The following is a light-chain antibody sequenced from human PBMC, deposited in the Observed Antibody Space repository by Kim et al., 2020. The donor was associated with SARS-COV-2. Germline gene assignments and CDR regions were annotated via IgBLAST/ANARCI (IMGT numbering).Light chain of an antibody. J-gene: IGLJ2*01. CDR2: QDH. CDR1: KLGEKY. CDR3: QAWDSSTVV. Sequence: VSPGQTASITCSGDKLGEKYACWYQQKPGPSPVLVIYQDHKRPSGIPERFSGSNSGNTATLTIRGTQAMDEADYYCQAWDSSTVVFGGGTQLTVL. V-gene: IGLV3-1*01.